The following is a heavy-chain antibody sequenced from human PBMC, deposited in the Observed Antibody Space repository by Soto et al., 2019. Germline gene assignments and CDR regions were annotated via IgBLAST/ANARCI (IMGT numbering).Heavy chain of an antibody. CDR3: ARDPQSLGYYYYYGMDV. Sequence: PGGSLRLSCAASGFTFSSYSMNWVRQAPGKGLEWVSSISSSSSYIYYADSVKGRFTISRDNAKNSLYLQMNSLRAEDTAVYYCARDPQSLGYYYYYGMDVWGQGTTVTVSS. CDR2: ISSSSSYI. D-gene: IGHD7-27*01. V-gene: IGHV3-21*01. CDR1: GFTFSSYS. J-gene: IGHJ6*02.